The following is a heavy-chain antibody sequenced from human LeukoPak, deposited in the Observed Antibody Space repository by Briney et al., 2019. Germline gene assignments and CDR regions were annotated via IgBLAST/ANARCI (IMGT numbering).Heavy chain of an antibody. Sequence: GGSLRLSCAASGFTFSTYSMNWVRQAPGKGLEWVSSISSSSSYIYYADSVKGRFTISRDNAQNSPYLQMNSLRAEDTAVYYCAREPNYGDPSDFWGQGTLVTVSS. CDR2: ISSSSSYI. J-gene: IGHJ4*02. V-gene: IGHV3-21*01. D-gene: IGHD4-17*01. CDR3: AREPNYGDPSDF. CDR1: GFTFSTYS.